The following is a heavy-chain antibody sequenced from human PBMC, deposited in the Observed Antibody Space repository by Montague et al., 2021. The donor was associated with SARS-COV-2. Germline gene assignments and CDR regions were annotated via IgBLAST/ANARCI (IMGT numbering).Heavy chain of an antibody. Sequence: SETLSLTCAVYGGSFSGYYWSWIRQPPGKGLEWIGEINHSRSTNYNPSLKSRVTILVDTTKNHFSLKKSSVTPADMPVYYCARNVIREGNVVVVALNWFDPWGQGTLVTVSS. D-gene: IGHD2-15*01. V-gene: IGHV4-34*01. CDR3: ARNVIREGNVVVVALNWFDP. CDR2: INHSRST. CDR1: GGSFSGYY. J-gene: IGHJ5*02.